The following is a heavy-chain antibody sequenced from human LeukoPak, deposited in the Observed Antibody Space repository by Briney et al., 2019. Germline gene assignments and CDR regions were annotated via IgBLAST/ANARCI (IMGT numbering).Heavy chain of an antibody. D-gene: IGHD2-8*01. CDR2: IYYSGST. CDR3: ARHNEGIYFDY. CDR1: GGSISSSSYY. Sequence: SETLSLTCTVSGGSISSSSYYWGWIRQPPGKGLGWIGSIYYSGSTYYNPSLKSRVTISVDTSKNQFSLKLSSVTAADTAVYYCARHNEGIYFDYWGQGTLVTVSS. J-gene: IGHJ4*02. V-gene: IGHV4-39*01.